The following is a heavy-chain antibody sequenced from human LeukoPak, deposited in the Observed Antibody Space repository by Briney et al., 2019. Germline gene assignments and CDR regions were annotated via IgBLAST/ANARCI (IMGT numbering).Heavy chain of an antibody. CDR3: ARVSPYIYGDVENWCFDL. Sequence: SETLSLTCTVSGGSISSGGYYWSWIRQHPGKGLEWIGYMYYSGSAYYNPSLKSRVTISVDTSKNQFSLKLSSVTAADTAVYYCARVSPYIYGDVENWCFDLWGRGTLVSVSS. J-gene: IGHJ2*01. CDR2: MYYSGSA. V-gene: IGHV4-31*03. D-gene: IGHD4-17*01. CDR1: GGSISSGGYY.